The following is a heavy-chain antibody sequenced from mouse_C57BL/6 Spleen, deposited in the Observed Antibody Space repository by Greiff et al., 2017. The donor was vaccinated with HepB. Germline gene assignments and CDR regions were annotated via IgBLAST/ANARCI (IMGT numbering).Heavy chain of an antibody. Sequence: QVHVKQPGAELVKPGASVKLSCKASGYTFTSYWMHWVKQRPGRGLEWIGRIDPNSGGTKYNEKFKSKATLTVDKPSSTAYMQLSSLTSEDSAVYYCARWGLDYYGSRRASYAMDYWGQGTSVTVSS. J-gene: IGHJ4*01. CDR3: ARWGLDYYGSRRASYAMDY. CDR1: GYTFTSYW. D-gene: IGHD1-1*01. V-gene: IGHV1-72*01. CDR2: IDPNSGGT.